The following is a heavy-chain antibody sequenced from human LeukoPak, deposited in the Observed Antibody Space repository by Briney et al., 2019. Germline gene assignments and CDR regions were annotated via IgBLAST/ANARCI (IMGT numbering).Heavy chain of an antibody. CDR3: ARYYGDYGIDY. V-gene: IGHV4-34*01. D-gene: IGHD4-17*01. Sequence: PSETLSLTCAVYGGSFSGYYWSWIRQPPGKGLEWIGEINHGGSTNYNPSLKSRVTISVDTSKNQFSLKLSSVTAADTAVYYCARYYGDYGIDYWGQGTLVTVSS. J-gene: IGHJ4*02. CDR1: GGSFSGYY. CDR2: INHGGST.